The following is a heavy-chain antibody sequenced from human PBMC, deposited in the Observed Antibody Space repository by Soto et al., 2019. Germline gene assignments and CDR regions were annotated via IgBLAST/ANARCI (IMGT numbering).Heavy chain of an antibody. V-gene: IGHV3-33*01. Sequence: GGSLRLSCAASGFTFSSYGMHWVRQAPGKGLEWVAVIWYDGSNKYYADSVKGRFTISRDNSKNTLYLQMNSLRAEDTAVYYCARLGTTISPVDYWGQGTLVTVYS. CDR1: GFTFSSYG. J-gene: IGHJ4*02. D-gene: IGHD1-1*01. CDR3: ARLGTTISPVDY. CDR2: IWYDGSNK.